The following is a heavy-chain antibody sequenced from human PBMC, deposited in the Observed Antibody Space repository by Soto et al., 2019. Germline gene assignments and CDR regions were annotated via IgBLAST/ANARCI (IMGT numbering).Heavy chain of an antibody. CDR1: GFTFNDYA. V-gene: IGHV3-30*14. CDR3: ARDRSRYFDY. CDR2: ISYDGDNT. J-gene: IGHJ4*02. Sequence: QVQLVESGGGVVQPGRSLRLSCEASGFTFNDYAMHWVRQAPGKGLEWVAFISYDGDNTNYADSVKGRFTISRDNSKNTLYLQMNILRAEDTAVYYCARDRSRYFDYWGQGTLVTFSS.